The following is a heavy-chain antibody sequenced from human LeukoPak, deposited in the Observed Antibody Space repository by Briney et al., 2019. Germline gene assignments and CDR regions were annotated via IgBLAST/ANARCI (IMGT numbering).Heavy chain of an antibody. CDR1: GGSISSYY. CDR2: MNYSGST. V-gene: IGHV4-59*01. D-gene: IGHD1-26*01. J-gene: IGHJ6*03. CDR3: ARGRPSIVGAGYYYYYMDV. Sequence: SETLSLTCTVSGGSISSYYWSWIRQPPGKGLEWIGYMNYSGSTNYNPSLKSRVTISVDTSKNQFSLKLSSVTAADTAVYYCARGRPSIVGAGYYYYYMDVWGKGTTVTVSS.